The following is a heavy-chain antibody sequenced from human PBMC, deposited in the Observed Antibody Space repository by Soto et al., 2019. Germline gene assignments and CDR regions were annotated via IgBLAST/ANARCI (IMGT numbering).Heavy chain of an antibody. CDR3: VRVAYSNFLGGLDS. Sequence: QGQLVESGGGVVQPGGSLRLSCAASGFIFSAYGIHWVRQAPGKGLEWVAIVWNDGINKYYADSVKGRFTISRDNFKNTVDLEMNSLRVEDTAVYYCVRVAYSNFLGGLDSWGQGTLVTASS. D-gene: IGHD1-26*01. CDR2: VWNDGINK. CDR1: GFIFSAYG. J-gene: IGHJ5*01. V-gene: IGHV3-33*01.